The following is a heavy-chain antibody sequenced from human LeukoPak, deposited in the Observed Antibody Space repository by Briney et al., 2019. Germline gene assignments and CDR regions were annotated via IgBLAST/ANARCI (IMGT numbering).Heavy chain of an antibody. CDR3: ARDLNGLNWFDP. J-gene: IGHJ5*02. CDR2: INHSGST. CDR1: GRSFSGYY. Sequence: PSETLSLTCAVYGRSFSGYYWSWIRQTPGKGLEWIGEINHSGSTTYNPSLKSRVTISVDTSKNQFSLKLSSVTAADTAVYYCARDLNGLNWFDPWGQGTLVTVSS. V-gene: IGHV4-34*01. D-gene: IGHD2-8*01.